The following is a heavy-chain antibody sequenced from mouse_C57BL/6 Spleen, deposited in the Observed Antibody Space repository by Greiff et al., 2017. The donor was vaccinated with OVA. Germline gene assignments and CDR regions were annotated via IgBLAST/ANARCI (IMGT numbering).Heavy chain of an antibody. V-gene: IGHV7-3*01. CDR3: ARLMYSRGYLNY. CDR2: IRNKANGYTT. Sequence: EVKLMESGGGLVQPGGSLSLSCAASGFTFTDYYMSWVRQPPGKALEWLGFIRNKANGYTTEYSESVKGRFTISRDNSQIILYLQMNALRAEDSATDYGARLMYSRGYLNYGGQGTTLTVSS. J-gene: IGHJ2*01. CDR1: GFTFTDYY.